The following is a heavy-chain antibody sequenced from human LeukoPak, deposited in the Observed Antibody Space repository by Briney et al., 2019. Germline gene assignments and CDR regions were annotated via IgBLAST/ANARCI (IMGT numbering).Heavy chain of an antibody. CDR1: GFTFSSYS. CDR2: IISSSSYI. D-gene: IGHD3-22*01. V-gene: IGHV3-21*01. CDR3: AREWGAVYDSSGYYPDY. Sequence: GGSLRPSCAASGFTFSSYSMNWVRQAPGKGLEWVSSIISSSSYIYYADSVKGRFTISRDNAKNSLYLQMNSLRAEDTAVYYCAREWGAVYDSSGYYPDYWGQGTLVTVSS. J-gene: IGHJ4*02.